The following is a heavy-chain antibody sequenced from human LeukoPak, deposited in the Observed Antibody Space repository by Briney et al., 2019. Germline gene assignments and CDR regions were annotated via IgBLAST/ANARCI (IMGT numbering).Heavy chain of an antibody. CDR2: IIPIFGTA. Sequence: SVKVSCKASGGTFSSYAISWVRQAPGQGLEWLGGIIPIFGTAIYAQNFQGRVTITADASTRTAYVELSSLRSEDTAVYYCARDFGIAAAGTGGWYFDYWGQGTLVTVSS. J-gene: IGHJ4*02. D-gene: IGHD6-13*01. V-gene: IGHV1-69*13. CDR1: GGTFSSYA. CDR3: ARDFGIAAAGTGGWYFDY.